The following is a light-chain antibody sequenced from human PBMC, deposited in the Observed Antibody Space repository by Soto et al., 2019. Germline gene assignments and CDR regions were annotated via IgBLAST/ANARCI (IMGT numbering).Light chain of an antibody. CDR2: GAS. CDR3: QQYNNWPLT. V-gene: IGKV3-15*01. CDR1: QSVSNN. J-gene: IGKJ4*01. Sequence: EIVMTQSPATLSVSPGERATLSCRASQSVSNNLAWYQQKPGQVPRLLIYGASTRATDIPARFSGSGSGTEFTLTLSRLQSEDFAIYYCQQYNNWPLTFGGGTKVEIK.